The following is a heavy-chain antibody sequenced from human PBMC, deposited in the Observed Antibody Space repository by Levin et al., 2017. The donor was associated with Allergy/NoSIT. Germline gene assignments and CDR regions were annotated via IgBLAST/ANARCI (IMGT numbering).Heavy chain of an antibody. CDR2: IHRSGST. Sequence: SETLSLTCAVSGYSINIGYHWGWIRQPPGKGLEYIASIHRSGSTYYNTSLKGRVTISMDTSKNQFSLKLTSVTAADTAVYYCARLNWVFDYWGQGTLVTVSS. D-gene: IGHD3-16*01. J-gene: IGHJ4*02. CDR3: ARLNWVFDY. V-gene: IGHV4-38-2*01. CDR1: GYSINIGYH.